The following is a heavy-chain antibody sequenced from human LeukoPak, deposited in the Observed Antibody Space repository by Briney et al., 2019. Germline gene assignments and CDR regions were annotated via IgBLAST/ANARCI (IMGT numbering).Heavy chain of an antibody. Sequence: PGGSLRLSCAASGFTFSSYAMHWVRQAPGKGLEWVAVISYDGSNKYYADSVKGRFTISRDNSKNTLYLQMNSLRAEDTAVYYCAKTYYGSGSYHLGFFDYWGQGTLVTVSS. D-gene: IGHD3-10*01. CDR3: AKTYYGSGSYHLGFFDY. CDR2: ISYDGSNK. V-gene: IGHV3-30-3*02. CDR1: GFTFSSYA. J-gene: IGHJ4*02.